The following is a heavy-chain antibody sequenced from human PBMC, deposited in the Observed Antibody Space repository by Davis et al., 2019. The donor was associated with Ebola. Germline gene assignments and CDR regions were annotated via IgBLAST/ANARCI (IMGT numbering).Heavy chain of an antibody. CDR1: GFAFPTYA. CDR3: ARVRGYSYIDY. CDR2: INHSGST. V-gene: IGHV4-34*01. J-gene: IGHJ4*02. Sequence: GSLGLSCATSGFAFPTYAMTWVRQPPGKGLEWIGEINHSGSTNYNPSLKSRVTISVDTSKNQFSLKLSSVTAADTAVYYCARVRGYSYIDYWGQGTLVTVSS. D-gene: IGHD5-18*01.